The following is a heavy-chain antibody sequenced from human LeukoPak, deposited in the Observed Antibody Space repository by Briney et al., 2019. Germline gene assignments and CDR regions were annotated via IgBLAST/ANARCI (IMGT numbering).Heavy chain of an antibody. CDR1: GVSISSSGDY. V-gene: IGHV4-31*03. CDR3: ARSTLKTPSFYAPPAY. CDR2: IYYSGST. J-gene: IGHJ4*02. D-gene: IGHD3-16*01. Sequence: SETLSLTCTVSGVSISSSGDYWTWIRQHPEKGLEYIGYIYYSGSTYYNPSLKSRVTISIDTSKNQFSLRLSSVTAADTAVYYCARSTLKTPSFYAPPAYWGLGTLVTVSS.